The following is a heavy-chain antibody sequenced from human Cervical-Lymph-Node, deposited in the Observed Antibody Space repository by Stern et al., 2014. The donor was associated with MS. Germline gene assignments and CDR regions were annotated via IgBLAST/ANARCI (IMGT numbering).Heavy chain of an antibody. CDR1: GFPFSDYG. CDR2: ISYDGNHK. J-gene: IGHJ5*02. Sequence: VQLVESGGGVVQPGGSLRLSCAASGFPFSDYGMPWIRQAPGKGLKWVALISYDGNHKYYVDSVKGRFTISRDNSKNTLFLQMNSLRPEDTAVYYCAKSSSYRGRYRHWFDPWGQGALVTVSS. CDR3: AKSSSYRGRYRHWFDP. D-gene: IGHD1-26*01. V-gene: IGHV3-30*18.